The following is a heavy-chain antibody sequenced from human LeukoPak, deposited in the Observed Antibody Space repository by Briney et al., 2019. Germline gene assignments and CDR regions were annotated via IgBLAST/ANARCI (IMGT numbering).Heavy chain of an antibody. CDR3: ARVLSHSGYDSVP. J-gene: IGHJ5*02. D-gene: IGHD5-12*01. Sequence: PGGSLRLSCAASGFTFSSYGMHWVRQAPGKGLEWVAVIWNDGSKSNYPDSVKGRFTISRDDSKNTLFLQMSSLRVEDTAVYYCARVLSHSGYDSVPWGQGTLVTVSS. V-gene: IGHV3-33*01. CDR1: GFTFSSYG. CDR2: IWNDGSKS.